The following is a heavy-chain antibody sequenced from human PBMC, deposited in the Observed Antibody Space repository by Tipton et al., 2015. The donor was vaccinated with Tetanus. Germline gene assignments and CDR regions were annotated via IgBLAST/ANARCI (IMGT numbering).Heavy chain of an antibody. CDR1: GCTFSSYA. D-gene: IGHD1-7*01. V-gene: IGHV1-69*06. CDR2: IIPIFGTA. Sequence: VQLVQSGAEVKKPGSSVKVSCKASGCTFSSYAISWVRQAPGQGLEWMGGIIPIFGTANHAQKFQGRVTITADKSTSTAYMELSSLGSGDTAVYYCARKGITGTTFDYWGQGTLVTVSS. CDR3: ARKGITGTTFDY. J-gene: IGHJ4*02.